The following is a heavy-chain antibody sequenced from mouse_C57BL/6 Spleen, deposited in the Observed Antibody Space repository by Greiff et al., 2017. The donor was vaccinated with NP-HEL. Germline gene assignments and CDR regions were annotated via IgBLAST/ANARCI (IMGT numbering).Heavy chain of an antibody. CDR3: ARGRLRDFDY. CDR1: GFTFSDYG. J-gene: IGHJ2*01. CDR2: ISSGSSTI. Sequence: EVKLVESGGGLVKPGGSLKLSCAASGFTFSDYGMHWVRQAPEKGLEWVAYISSGSSTIYYADTVKGRFTISRDNAKNTLFLQMTSLRSEDTAMYYCARGRLRDFDYWGQGTTLTVSS. D-gene: IGHD2-4*01. V-gene: IGHV5-17*01.